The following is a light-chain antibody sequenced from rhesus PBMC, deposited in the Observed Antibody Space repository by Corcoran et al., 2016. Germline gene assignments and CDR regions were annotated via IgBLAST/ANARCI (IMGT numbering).Light chain of an antibody. CDR1: QSVGSY. Sequence: ETVVTQSPATLSLSPGERATLSCRASQSVGSYLAWYKQKPGQAPRPLIYGASSRATGIPDRFSGSGAGPDVTLTISSPEPEDVGVYYCQQSSNLSPYSFGQGTKVEIK. CDR3: QQSSNLSPYS. J-gene: IGKJ2*01. V-gene: IGKV3-24*04. CDR2: GAS.